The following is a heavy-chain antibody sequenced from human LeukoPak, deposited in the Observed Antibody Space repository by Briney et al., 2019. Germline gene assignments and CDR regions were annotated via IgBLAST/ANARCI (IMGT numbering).Heavy chain of an antibody. V-gene: IGHV3-30*04. J-gene: IGHJ6*03. CDR1: GFTFSSYA. CDR3: ARVPRYGWNYYYYYMDV. Sequence: GGSLRLSCAASGFTFSSYAMHWVRQAPGKGLEWVAVISYDGSNKYYADSVKGRFTISRDNAKNSLYLQMNSLRAEDTAVYYCARVPRYGWNYYYYYMDVWGKGTTVTVSS. CDR2: ISYDGSNK. D-gene: IGHD5-18*01.